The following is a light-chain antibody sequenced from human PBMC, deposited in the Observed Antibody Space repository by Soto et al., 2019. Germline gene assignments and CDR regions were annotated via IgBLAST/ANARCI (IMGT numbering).Light chain of an antibody. V-gene: IGKV1-39*01. CDR1: RAITNH. J-gene: IGKJ4*01. Sequence: DVQLTQSPSPLSESVGDRVSISCRASRAITNHLNWYQQKPGKAPILLVYAASTLETGVPSGFSGSGSGTHFTLTIGNLQPEDVATYFCQQNYITPLTFGGGTKVEI. CDR3: QQNYITPLT. CDR2: AAS.